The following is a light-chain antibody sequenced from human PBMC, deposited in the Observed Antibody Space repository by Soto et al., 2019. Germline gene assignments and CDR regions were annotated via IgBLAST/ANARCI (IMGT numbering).Light chain of an antibody. CDR1: SSDFGSYNF. CDR2: DVT. V-gene: IGLV2-14*01. J-gene: IGLJ2*01. Sequence: QPASVSGSPGQSITISCTGTSSDFGSYNFVSWYQQHPGKAPKLMIYDVTTRPSGVSNRFSGSKSGNTASLTISGLQAEDEADYYCSSYTSSSTPVFGGGTQLTVL. CDR3: SSYTSSSTPV.